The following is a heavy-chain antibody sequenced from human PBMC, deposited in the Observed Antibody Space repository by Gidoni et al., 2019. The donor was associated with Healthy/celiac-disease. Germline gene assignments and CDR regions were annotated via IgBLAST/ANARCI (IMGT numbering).Heavy chain of an antibody. D-gene: IGHD3-22*01. Sequence: EVQLVESGGGLVKPGGSLRLSCAASGFTFSNAWMSWVRQAPGKGLEWVGRIKSKTDGGTTDDAAPVKGRFTISRDDSKNTLYLQMNSLKTEDTAVYYCTTDGAETSDSSGYYRVGAFDIWGQGTMVTVSS. J-gene: IGHJ3*02. CDR3: TTDGAETSDSSGYYRVGAFDI. V-gene: IGHV3-15*01. CDR2: IKSKTDGGTT. CDR1: GFTFSNAW.